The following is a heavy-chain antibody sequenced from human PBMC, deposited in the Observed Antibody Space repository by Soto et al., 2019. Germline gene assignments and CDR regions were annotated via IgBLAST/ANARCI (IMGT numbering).Heavy chain of an antibody. CDR1: VDGGACNSSS. Sequence: QSLSVTCIISVDGGACNSSSGNWIRQSPSRGLEWLGRTYYRSKWFNHYAVSVRSRITINPDTSKNQMSLQLNSVTPEDTAVYYCTRTWNGYVDSWGQGTLVTVSS. J-gene: IGHJ4*02. V-gene: IGHV6-1*01. CDR2: TYYRSKWFN. D-gene: IGHD1-1*01. CDR3: TRTWNGYVDS.